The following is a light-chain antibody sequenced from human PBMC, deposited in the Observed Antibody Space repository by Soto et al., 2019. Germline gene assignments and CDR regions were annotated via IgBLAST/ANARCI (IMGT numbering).Light chain of an antibody. CDR1: DIGLKD. V-gene: IGLV3-9*01. Sequence: SYELTQPLSVSVALGQTASFTCGGNDIGLKDVHWYQQNPGQAPVLVIFRVRKRPSGIPERFSGSNSGNTATLTISRAQAEDEAAYSCQVWDGNTEVVFGGGTKLTVL. CDR2: RVR. CDR3: QVWDGNTEVV. J-gene: IGLJ2*01.